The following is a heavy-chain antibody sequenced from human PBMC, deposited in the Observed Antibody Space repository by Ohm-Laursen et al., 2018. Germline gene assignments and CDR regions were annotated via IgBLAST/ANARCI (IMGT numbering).Heavy chain of an antibody. J-gene: IGHJ6*02. V-gene: IGHV3-53*01. CDR2: IYAGGST. D-gene: IGHD4-23*01. CDR1: GFIVSNNY. Sequence: SLRLSCAASGFIVSNNYMSWVRQAPGKGLEWVSLIYAGGSTHYADSVKGRFTISRDTSKNTLYLQMNSLRVEDTAVYYCAKAEGGNSHYYGMDAWGRGTTVTVSS. CDR3: AKAEGGNSHYYGMDA.